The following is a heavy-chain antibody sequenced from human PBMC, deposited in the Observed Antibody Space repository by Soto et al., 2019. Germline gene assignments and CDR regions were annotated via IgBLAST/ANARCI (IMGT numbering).Heavy chain of an antibody. V-gene: IGHV4-39*01. CDR2: IYYSGSA. D-gene: IGHD4-17*01. CDR1: GGSISTSSYY. J-gene: IGHJ4*02. Sequence: PSETLSLTCTVSGGSISTSSYYWGWIRQPPGKGLEWIGSIYYSGSAYYNPSLKSRVTISVDTSKNQFSLKLSSVTAADTAVYYCACPGDYASYFDSWGQGTRVTVSS. CDR3: ACPGDYASYFDS.